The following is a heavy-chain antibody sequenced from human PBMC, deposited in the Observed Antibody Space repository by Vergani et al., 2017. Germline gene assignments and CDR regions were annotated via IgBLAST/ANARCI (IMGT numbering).Heavy chain of an antibody. J-gene: IGHJ4*02. CDR2: ISNTGGTI. CDR1: GFTFSSAW. D-gene: IGHD3-22*01. Sequence: VQLVESGGGLVKRGGSLRLSCTTSGFTFSSAWMSWLRQAPGKGLEWVAYISNTGGTIYYADSVKGRFTISRDNAKNSLFLQLNSLRADDTAVYYCAREPTNHDSGGYFDEWGQGTLVTVSS. V-gene: IGHV3-11*04. CDR3: AREPTNHDSGGYFDE.